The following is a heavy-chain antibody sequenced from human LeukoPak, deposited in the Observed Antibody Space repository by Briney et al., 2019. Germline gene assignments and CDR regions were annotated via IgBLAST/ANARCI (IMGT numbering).Heavy chain of an antibody. Sequence: GASVKVSCKASGGTFSSYAISWVRQAPGQGLEWMGRIIPIFGIANYAQKFQGRVTITADKSTSTAYTELSSLRSEDTAVYYCARVPINYDSSGYFQVGMDVWGQGTTVTVSS. V-gene: IGHV1-69*04. J-gene: IGHJ6*02. CDR2: IIPIFGIA. CDR3: ARVPINYDSSGYFQVGMDV. D-gene: IGHD3-22*01. CDR1: GGTFSSYA.